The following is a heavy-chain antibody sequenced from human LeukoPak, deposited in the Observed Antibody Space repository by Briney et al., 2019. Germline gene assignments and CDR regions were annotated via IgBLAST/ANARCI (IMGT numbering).Heavy chain of an antibody. Sequence: GGSLRLSCAASGFSFSSYAMNWVGQAPGKGLEWGAVIAYDGNNKYYGDSVKGRFTISRDNSKNTLYLQMNSLTTEDTALYYCTKGYDSSGYYSPIAYWGQGTLVTVSS. J-gene: IGHJ4*02. CDR2: IAYDGNNK. CDR3: TKGYDSSGYYSPIAY. CDR1: GFSFSSYA. D-gene: IGHD3-22*01. V-gene: IGHV3-30*18.